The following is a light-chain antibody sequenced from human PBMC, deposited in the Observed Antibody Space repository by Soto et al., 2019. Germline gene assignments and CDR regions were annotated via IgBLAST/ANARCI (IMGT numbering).Light chain of an antibody. J-gene: IGKJ1*01. Sequence: EIVMTQSPATLSVSPGERATRSCRASQSVSSNLAWYQQKPGQAPRLLIYGASTRATGIPARFSGSGSGTEFTLTISSLQSEDFAVYYCQQYNNWPQTFGQGTKVELK. CDR2: GAS. CDR1: QSVSSN. V-gene: IGKV3-15*01. CDR3: QQYNNWPQT.